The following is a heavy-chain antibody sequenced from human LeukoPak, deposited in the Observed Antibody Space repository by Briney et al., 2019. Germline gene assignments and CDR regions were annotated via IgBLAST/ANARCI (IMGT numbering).Heavy chain of an antibody. CDR3: AMGPYYYDSSGYYY. V-gene: IGHV3-74*01. D-gene: IGHD3-22*01. CDR2: INSDGSSI. CDR1: GFTFSSYW. J-gene: IGHJ4*02. Sequence: PGGSLRLSCVVSGFTFSSYWMHWVRQAPGKGLVWVSRINSDGSSIRYADSVKGRFTIPRDNAKNTLYLQMNSLRAEDTAVYYCAMGPYYYDSSGYYYWGQGTLVTVSS.